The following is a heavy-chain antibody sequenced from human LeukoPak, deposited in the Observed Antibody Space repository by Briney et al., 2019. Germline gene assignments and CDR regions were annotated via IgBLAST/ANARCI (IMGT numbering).Heavy chain of an antibody. CDR2: ISAYNGNT. Sequence: ASVKVSCKASGYTFSSYGISWVRQAPGQGLEWMGWISAYNGNTNYAQKFQGRVTMTTDTSTSTAYMEIRSLTSDDTAIYYCARDAGSSGWRQGDSRGQGTLVTVSS. CDR1: GYTFSSYG. J-gene: IGHJ4*02. D-gene: IGHD6-19*01. V-gene: IGHV1-18*01. CDR3: ARDAGSSGWRQGDS.